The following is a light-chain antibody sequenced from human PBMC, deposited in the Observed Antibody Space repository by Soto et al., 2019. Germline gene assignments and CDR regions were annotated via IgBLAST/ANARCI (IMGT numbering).Light chain of an antibody. CDR2: AAS. Sequence: AIRMTQSPSSFSASTGDRVTITCRASQGISSYLAWYQQKPGKAPKLLIYAASTLQSGVPSRFSCSGSGTDFTLTISCLQSEDFATYYCKQYYSYPHTFGQGTKVEIK. CDR3: KQYYSYPHT. V-gene: IGKV1-8*01. J-gene: IGKJ1*01. CDR1: QGISSY.